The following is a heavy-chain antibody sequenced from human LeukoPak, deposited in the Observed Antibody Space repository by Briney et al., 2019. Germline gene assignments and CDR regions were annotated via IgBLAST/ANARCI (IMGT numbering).Heavy chain of an antibody. V-gene: IGHV3-21*06. J-gene: IGHJ4*02. CDR3: ASDKLDY. CDR1: GFTFSNYN. Sequence: PGGSLRLSCAASGFTFSNYNFYWVRQAPGKGLEWVSSISSTSSYIYYADSVKGRFTISRDNAKNSLYLQMNSLRAEDTAVYYCASDKLDYWGQGTLVTVSS. CDR2: ISSTSSYI.